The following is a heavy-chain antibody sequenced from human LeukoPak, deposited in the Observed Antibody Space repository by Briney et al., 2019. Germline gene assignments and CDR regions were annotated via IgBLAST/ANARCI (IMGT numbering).Heavy chain of an antibody. Sequence: SQTLSLTCAVSGGSISSGGYSWSWIRQPPGKGLEGIGYTYHSGTTYYNPSPKRRFTLSVDRSKNQFSLKLSFVTAADTAVYYCARARGSGSYLQAIRHWGQGTLVTVSS. V-gene: IGHV4-30-2*01. CDR2: TYHSGTT. J-gene: IGHJ1*01. CDR1: GGSISSGGYS. D-gene: IGHD3-10*01. CDR3: ARARGSGSYLQAIRH.